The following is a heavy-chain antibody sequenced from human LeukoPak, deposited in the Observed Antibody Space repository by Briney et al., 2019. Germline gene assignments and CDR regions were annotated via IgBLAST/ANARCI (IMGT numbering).Heavy chain of an antibody. CDR2: IKQDGSEK. D-gene: IGHD6-13*01. CDR1: GFTFSSYW. V-gene: IGHV3-7*01. CDR3: ARDGEYSSSWWYYYYMDV. J-gene: IGHJ6*03. Sequence: VGSLRLSCAASGFTFSSYWMSWVRQAPGKGLEWVANIKQDGSEKYYVDSVKGRFTISRDNAKNSLYLQMNSLRAEDTAVYYCARDGEYSSSWWYYYYMDVWGKGTTVTVSS.